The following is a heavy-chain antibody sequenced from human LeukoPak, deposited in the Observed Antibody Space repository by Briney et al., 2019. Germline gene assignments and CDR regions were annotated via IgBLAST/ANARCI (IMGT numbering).Heavy chain of an antibody. CDR1: GYTFTGYY. CDR2: IIPILGIA. D-gene: IGHD3-9*01. J-gene: IGHJ5*02. Sequence: SVKVSCKASGYTFTGYYMHWVRQAPGQGLEWMGRIIPILGIANYAQKFQGRVTITADKSTSTAYMELSSLRSEDTAVYYCARGKYDILTGYQGEIDWFDPWGQGTLVTVSS. V-gene: IGHV1-69*04. CDR3: ARGKYDILTGYQGEIDWFDP.